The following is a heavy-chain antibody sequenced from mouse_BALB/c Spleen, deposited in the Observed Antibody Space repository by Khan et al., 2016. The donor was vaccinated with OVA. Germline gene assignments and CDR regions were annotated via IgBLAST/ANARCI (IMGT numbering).Heavy chain of an antibody. Sequence: QVQLQQSGPGLVQPSQSLSITCTVSGFSLTNFGVHWVRQSPGKGLEWLGVIWRGGSTDYNAAFISGLSITKDNSKSQVFFKMNSLQTDDTAIYXCAKSLYGSSYDYAMDYWGQGTSVTVSS. CDR1: GFSLTNFG. CDR3: AKSLYGSSYDYAMDY. V-gene: IGHV2-5*01. J-gene: IGHJ4*01. CDR2: IWRGGST. D-gene: IGHD1-1*01.